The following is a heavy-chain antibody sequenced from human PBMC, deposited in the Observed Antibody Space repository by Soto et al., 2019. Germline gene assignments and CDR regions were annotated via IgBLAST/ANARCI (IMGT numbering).Heavy chain of an antibody. Sequence: ASVKVSCKASGYTFTGYYMHWVRQAPGQGLEWMGWINPNSGGTNYAQKFQGWVTMTRDTSISTAYMELSRLRSDDTAVYYCAIAAAGTGFGFDYWGQGTLVTVYS. J-gene: IGHJ4*02. D-gene: IGHD6-13*01. CDR1: GYTFTGYY. CDR2: INPNSGGT. V-gene: IGHV1-2*04. CDR3: AIAAAGTGFGFDY.